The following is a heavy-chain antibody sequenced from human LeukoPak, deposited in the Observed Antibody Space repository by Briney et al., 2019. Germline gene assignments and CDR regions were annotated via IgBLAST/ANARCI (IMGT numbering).Heavy chain of an antibody. CDR1: GYTFTSYG. Sequence: GASVKVSCKASGYTFTSYGISWVRQAPGQGLEWMGWISAYNGNTNYAQKLQGRVTMTTDTSTSTAYMELSSLRSDDTAVYYCARETVDTAITQEFDYWGQGTLVTVSS. D-gene: IGHD5-18*01. CDR2: ISAYNGNT. V-gene: IGHV1-18*01. J-gene: IGHJ4*02. CDR3: ARETVDTAITQEFDY.